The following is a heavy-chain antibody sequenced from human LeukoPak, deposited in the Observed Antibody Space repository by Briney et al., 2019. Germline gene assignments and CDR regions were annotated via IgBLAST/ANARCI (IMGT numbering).Heavy chain of an antibody. CDR1: GFTFSDYY. J-gene: IGHJ4*02. Sequence: GGSLILSCAASGFTFSDYYMSWIRRAPGRGLARVSYISSSGSTIYYADSVKGRFTISRDNAKNSLYLQMNSLRAEGTAVYYCARAGVGFDYWGQGTLVTVSS. CDR3: ARAGVGFDY. D-gene: IGHD1-26*01. CDR2: ISSSGSTI. V-gene: IGHV3-11*01.